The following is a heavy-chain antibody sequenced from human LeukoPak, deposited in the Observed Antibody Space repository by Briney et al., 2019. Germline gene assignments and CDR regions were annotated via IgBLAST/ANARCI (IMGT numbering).Heavy chain of an antibody. D-gene: IGHD3-3*01. V-gene: IGHV5-51*01. CDR2: IYPADSRT. CDR3: ARHQGPITLFGVSEADYHYIDV. Sequence: PGESLKISCKGSGYSFTNYWIGWVRQMPGKGLEWMGIIYPADSRTRYSPSFQGQVTISADKSINTAYLQCSSLRAPDTAMYYCARHQGPITLFGVSEADYHYIDVWGKGTTVTVSS. CDR1: GYSFTNYW. J-gene: IGHJ6*03.